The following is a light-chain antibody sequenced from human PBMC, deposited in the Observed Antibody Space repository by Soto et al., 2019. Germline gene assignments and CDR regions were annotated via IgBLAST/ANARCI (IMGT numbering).Light chain of an antibody. Sequence: VLTQPASVSGSPGQSITISCTGTSSDVGGYNYVSWYQQHPGKAPKLMIYDVTNRPSGVSDRFSGSKSGNTASLSISGLQAEDEADYYCSSYTSSSINWLFGGGTKLTVL. CDR1: SSDVGGYNY. CDR3: SSYTSSSINWL. V-gene: IGLV2-14*03. CDR2: DVT. J-gene: IGLJ3*02.